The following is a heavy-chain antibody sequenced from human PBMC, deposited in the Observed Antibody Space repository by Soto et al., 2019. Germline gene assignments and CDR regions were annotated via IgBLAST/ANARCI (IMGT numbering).Heavy chain of an antibody. Sequence: QVQLVQSGAEVKKPGSSVKVSCKASGGTFSSYAISWVRQAPGQGLEWMGWIIPIFGTANYAQKFQGRVTITADESTSTAYMELSRLSSEDTAVYYFARSSKGIAVAGNDYWGQGTLVNVSS. J-gene: IGHJ4*02. V-gene: IGHV1-69*01. CDR1: GGTFSSYA. CDR3: ARSSKGIAVAGNDY. CDR2: IIPIFGTA. D-gene: IGHD6-19*01.